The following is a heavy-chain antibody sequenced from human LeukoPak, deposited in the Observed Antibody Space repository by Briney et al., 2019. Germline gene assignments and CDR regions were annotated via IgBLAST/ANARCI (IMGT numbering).Heavy chain of an antibody. CDR2: IWFDGSNK. J-gene: IGHJ3*02. D-gene: IGHD3-16*01. Sequence: GGSLRLSCAASGFTFSRSGMHWVRQDPGKGLEWVAIIWFDGSNKYYADSVKGRFTISRDNSKNTLYLQMNSLRAEDTAVYYCARERFRGGEGAFDIWGQGTMVTVSS. CDR3: ARERFRGGEGAFDI. V-gene: IGHV3-30*02. CDR1: GFTFSRSG.